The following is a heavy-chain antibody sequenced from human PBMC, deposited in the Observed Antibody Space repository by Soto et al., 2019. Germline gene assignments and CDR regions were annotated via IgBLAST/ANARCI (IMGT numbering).Heavy chain of an antibody. J-gene: IGHJ4*02. D-gene: IGHD6-13*01. CDR1: GFTFSTYA. CDR3: ATWQQLGY. CDR2: IIHSGDST. V-gene: IGHV3-23*01. Sequence: GGSLRLSCAASGFTFSTYAMSWVRQAPGKGLEWVSKIIHSGDSTYYADSVKGRFTISRDNSKNTVYLQMNSLRAEDTAVYYGATWQQLGYWGQGTLVTVSS.